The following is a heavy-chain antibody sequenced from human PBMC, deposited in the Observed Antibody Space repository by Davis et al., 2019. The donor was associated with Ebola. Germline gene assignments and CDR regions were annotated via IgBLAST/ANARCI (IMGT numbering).Heavy chain of an antibody. D-gene: IGHD6-6*01. CDR2: INESGST. J-gene: IGHJ6*02. CDR3: ARLGYSSSIYYYYGMDV. Sequence: SETLSLTCAVYGGSFSGYYWSWIRQTPGKGLEWIGEINESGSTNYNPSLKSRVTISVDTSKNQFSLKLSSVTAADTAVYYCARLGYSSSIYYYYGMDVWGQGTTVTVSS. V-gene: IGHV4-34*01. CDR1: GGSFSGYY.